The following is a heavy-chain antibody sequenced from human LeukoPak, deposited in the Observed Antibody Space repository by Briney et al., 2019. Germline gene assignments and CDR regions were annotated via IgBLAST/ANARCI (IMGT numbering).Heavy chain of an antibody. J-gene: IGHJ6*02. CDR2: ISSSSSTI. Sequence: TGGSLRLSCAASGFTFSSYSMNWVRQAPGKGLEWVSYISSSSSTIYYADSVKGRFTISRDNAKNSLYLQMNSLRAEDTAVYYCARDPYSSTWSYGMDVWGQGTTVSVSS. CDR1: GFTFSSYS. CDR3: ARDPYSSTWSYGMDV. D-gene: IGHD6-6*01. V-gene: IGHV3-48*01.